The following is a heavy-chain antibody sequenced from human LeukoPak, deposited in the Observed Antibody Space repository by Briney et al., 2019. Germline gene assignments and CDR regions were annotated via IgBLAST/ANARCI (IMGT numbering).Heavy chain of an antibody. D-gene: IGHD2-15*01. V-gene: IGHV4-34*01. J-gene: IGHJ5*02. CDR3: VTEPGYCTGGRCYGGWFDP. Sequence: WVRQAPGKGLEWIGEINHSGNTNYNPSLKSRVTISVDTSKNQFSLKLSSVTAADTAVYYCVTEPGYCTGGRCYGGWFDPWGQGTLVTVSS. CDR2: INHSGNT.